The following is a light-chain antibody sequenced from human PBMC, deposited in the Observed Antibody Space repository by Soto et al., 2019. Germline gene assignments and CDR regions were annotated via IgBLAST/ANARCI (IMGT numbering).Light chain of an antibody. CDR2: END. Sequence: QSVLTQPPSVSAAPGHKVTMSCSGDSSNIGNYYVSLHQQLPGTAPNPLIYENDKRPSGIPARFSGSESGTSTSLGITGLQTGDEADYYCGTWDSSLSTFVFGTGTKVTVL. V-gene: IGLV1-51*02. J-gene: IGLJ1*01. CDR3: GTWDSSLSTFV. CDR1: SSNIGNYY.